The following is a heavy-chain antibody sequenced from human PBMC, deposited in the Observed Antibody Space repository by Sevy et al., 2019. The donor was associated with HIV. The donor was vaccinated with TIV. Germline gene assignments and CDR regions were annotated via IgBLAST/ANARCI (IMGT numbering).Heavy chain of an antibody. V-gene: IGHV3-23*01. CDR3: AKDRGERYYDSSGYYHLDY. D-gene: IGHD3-22*01. Sequence: GGSLRLSCAASGFTFSSYAMSWVRQAPGKGLEWVSAISGSGGSTYYADSVKGRFTISRENSKNKRYLKVNSLRAEDTAVYYCAKDRGERYYDSSGYYHLDYWGQGTLVTVSS. J-gene: IGHJ4*02. CDR2: ISGSGGST. CDR1: GFTFSSYA.